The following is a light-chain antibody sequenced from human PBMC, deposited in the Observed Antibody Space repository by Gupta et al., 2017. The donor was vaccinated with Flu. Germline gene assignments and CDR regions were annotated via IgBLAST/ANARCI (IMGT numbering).Light chain of an antibody. Sequence: PFSLSASVGDRVSITCRASQSISNYLNWYQQKPGKAPKLLIYAASSLQSGVPSRFSGSASGTDFTLTISRLQPEDSATYYCQQTDSTPRTFGQGTKVEIK. CDR1: QSISNY. CDR2: AAS. V-gene: IGKV1-39*01. CDR3: QQTDSTPRT. J-gene: IGKJ1*01.